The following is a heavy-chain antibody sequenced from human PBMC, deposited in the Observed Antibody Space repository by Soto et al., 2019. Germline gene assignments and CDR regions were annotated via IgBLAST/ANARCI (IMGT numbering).Heavy chain of an antibody. CDR1: GFTFSSYG. V-gene: IGHV3-30*18. CDR3: AKDREVLLGYCSSTSCYAWGPNDY. CDR2: ISYDGSNK. Sequence: PGGSLRLSCAASGFTFSSYGMHWVRQAPGKGLEWVAVISYDGSNKYYADSVKGRFTISRDNSKNTLYLQMNSLRAEDTAVYYCAKDREVLLGYCSSTSCYAWGPNDYWGQGTLVTVSS. D-gene: IGHD2-2*01. J-gene: IGHJ4*02.